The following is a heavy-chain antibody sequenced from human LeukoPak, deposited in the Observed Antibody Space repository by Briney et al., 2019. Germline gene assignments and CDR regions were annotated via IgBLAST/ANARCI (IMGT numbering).Heavy chain of an antibody. D-gene: IGHD3-16*01. V-gene: IGHV4-39*01. Sequence: SQTLSLTCTVSGDSISSYYWGWIRQPPGKGLEWNGSIYYSGSTLYNPSLTSRVTISVDTSKNQFSLRLNSVTAVDTAVYYCARQLGAYSYPFDIWGQGKKVTVSS. J-gene: IGHJ3*02. CDR1: GDSISSYY. CDR2: IYYSGST. CDR3: ARQLGAYSYPFDI.